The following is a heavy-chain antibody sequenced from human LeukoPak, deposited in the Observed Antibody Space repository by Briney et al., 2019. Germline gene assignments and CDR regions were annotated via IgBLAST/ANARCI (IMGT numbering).Heavy chain of an antibody. Sequence: ASVKVSCKASGYTFIYYDMHWVRQAPGQGLEWVGTINPYDNSTNYAQKFQGRVTMTRDMSTSTVYMELNSLRSEDTAVYYCAKDIPPYYDFWSGYYNYWGQGTLVTVSS. CDR3: AKDIPPYYDFWSGYYNY. CDR2: INPYDNST. CDR1: GYTFIYYD. J-gene: IGHJ4*02. D-gene: IGHD3-3*01. V-gene: IGHV1-46*01.